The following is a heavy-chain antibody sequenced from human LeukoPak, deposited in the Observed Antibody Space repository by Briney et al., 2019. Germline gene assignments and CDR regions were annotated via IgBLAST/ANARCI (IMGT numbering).Heavy chain of an antibody. J-gene: IGHJ3*02. D-gene: IGHD3-10*01. CDR2: TNGDGRET. Sequence: GGSLRLSCAVSGFTFHSYWMSWVRQAPGKGLEWVANTNGDGRETHYVDTVKGRFTISRDNAKNSLYLQMKSLRVEDTAVYYCAREGMGRRAFDIWGQGTRVTVSA. V-gene: IGHV3-7*01. CDR3: AREGMGRRAFDI. CDR1: GFTFHSYW.